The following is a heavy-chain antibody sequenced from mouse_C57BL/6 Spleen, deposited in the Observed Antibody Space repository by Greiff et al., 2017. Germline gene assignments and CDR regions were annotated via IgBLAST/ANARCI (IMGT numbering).Heavy chain of an antibody. J-gene: IGHJ2*01. Sequence: QVQLQQSGAELARPGASVKLSCKASGYTFTSYGISWVKQRTGQGLEWIGEIYPRSGNTYYNEKFKGKATLTADKSSSTAYMELRSLTSEDSAVYFCARDTTVVAPHFDDWGQGTTLTVSS. D-gene: IGHD1-1*01. V-gene: IGHV1-81*01. CDR3: ARDTTVVAPHFDD. CDR2: IYPRSGNT. CDR1: GYTFTSYG.